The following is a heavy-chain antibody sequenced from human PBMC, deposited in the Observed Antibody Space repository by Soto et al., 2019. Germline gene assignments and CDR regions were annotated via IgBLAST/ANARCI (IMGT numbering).Heavy chain of an antibody. CDR2: RIPICGTA. Sequence: QVQLMQSGAEVKKPGSSVKVSCKASGGTFSNYAITWVRQAPGQGLEWLGRRIPICGTANYAQKSHGRVTITAAESTTTTYMALSSLRSADTAVYYCAKDGGRDGYFGNWFDPWGQVTLVTVSA. J-gene: IGHJ5*02. V-gene: IGHV1-69*15. CDR3: AKDGGRDGYFGNWFDP. D-gene: IGHD5-12*01. CDR1: GGTFSNYA.